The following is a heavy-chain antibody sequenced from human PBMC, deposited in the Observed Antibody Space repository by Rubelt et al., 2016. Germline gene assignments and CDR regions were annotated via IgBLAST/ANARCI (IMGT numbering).Heavy chain of an antibody. CDR3: ASAVGYQNQGNFQH. CDR1: GYTLTELS. V-gene: IGHV1-24*01. CDR2: LDPEDGET. D-gene: IGHD3-16*02. Sequence: QVQLVQSGAEVKKPGASVKVSCKVSGYTLTELSMHWVRQAPGKGLEWMGGLDPEDGETIYAQKFQCEVTMTEDTSTDTAYMELSSLRSEDTAVYYCASAVGYQNQGNFQHWGQGTLVTVSS. J-gene: IGHJ1*01.